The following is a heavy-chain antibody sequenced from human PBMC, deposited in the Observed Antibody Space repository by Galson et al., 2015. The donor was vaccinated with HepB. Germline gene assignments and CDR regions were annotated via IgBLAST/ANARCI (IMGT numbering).Heavy chain of an antibody. V-gene: IGHV3-48*01. J-gene: IGHJ6*02. CDR1: GYSFMSHS. Sequence: SLRLSCAASGYSFMSHSMNWVRHSPGKGLEWLAYISPGGAKYYADSARGRFTISRDNAKKSMYLYMSSLRVEDTAVYYCARNPASYDYYNMDVWGQGTTVTVSS. D-gene: IGHD2-21*01. CDR3: ARNPASYDYYNMDV. CDR2: ISPGGAK.